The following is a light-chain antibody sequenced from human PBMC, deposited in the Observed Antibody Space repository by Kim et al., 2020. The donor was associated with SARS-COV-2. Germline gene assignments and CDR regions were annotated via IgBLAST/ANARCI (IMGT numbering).Light chain of an antibody. CDR1: QRVSSSY. CDR2: GES. Sequence: SPGERATLSCRDSQRVSSSYLAWYQQKPGQAPRLIIYGESSRATGIPDRFSGSGSGTDFTLTISRLEPEDFAVYYCQQYGSSPLYTFGQGTKLEIK. V-gene: IGKV3-20*01. J-gene: IGKJ2*01. CDR3: QQYGSSPLYT.